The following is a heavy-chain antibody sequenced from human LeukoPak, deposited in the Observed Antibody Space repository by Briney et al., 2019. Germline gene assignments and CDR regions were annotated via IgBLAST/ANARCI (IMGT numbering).Heavy chain of an antibody. CDR2: ISYDGNNR. D-gene: IGHD3-16*01. CDR3: AKVKGEVIGAFDI. CDR1: RFTFSSYG. V-gene: IGHV3-30*18. J-gene: IGHJ3*02. Sequence: GGSLRLSCAASRFTFSSYGMHWVRQAPGKGLEWVAVISYDGNNRYYADSVKGRFTISRFNSKNTLYLQMNSLRAEDTAVYYCAKVKGEVIGAFDIWGQGTMVTVSS.